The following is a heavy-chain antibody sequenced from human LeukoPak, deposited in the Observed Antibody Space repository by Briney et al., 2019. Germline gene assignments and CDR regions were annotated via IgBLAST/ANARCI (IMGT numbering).Heavy chain of an antibody. CDR3: ARHAASYGSLYFDY. D-gene: IGHD5-18*01. CDR2: IYYSGST. J-gene: IGHJ4*02. CDR1: GGSISSSSYY. Sequence: PSETLSLTCTVSGGSISSSSYYWGWIRQPPGKGLERIGSIYYSGSTYYNPSLKSRVTISVDTSKNQFSLKLSSVTAADTAVYYCARHAASYGSLYFDYWGQGTLVTVSS. V-gene: IGHV4-39*01.